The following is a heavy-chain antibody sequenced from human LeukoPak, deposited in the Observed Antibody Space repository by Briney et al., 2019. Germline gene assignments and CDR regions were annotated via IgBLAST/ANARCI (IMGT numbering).Heavy chain of an antibody. V-gene: IGHV1-18*01. D-gene: IGHD2-21*02. CDR2: ISAYNGNT. Sequence: ASVKVSCKASGYTFTSYGISWVRQAPGQGLEWMGWISAYNGNTNYAQKLQGRVTMTTDTSTSTAYMELRSLRSDDTAVYYCARSPPVVVTASWFDPWGQGTLVTVSS. CDR1: GYTFTSYG. CDR3: ARSPPVVVTASWFDP. J-gene: IGHJ5*02.